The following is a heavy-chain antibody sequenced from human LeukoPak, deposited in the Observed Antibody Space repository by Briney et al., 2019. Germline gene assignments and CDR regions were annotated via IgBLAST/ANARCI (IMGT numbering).Heavy chain of an antibody. CDR3: ARVSQYYYYGMDV. Sequence: QPGGSLRLFCAASGLTFSIYRMSWVRQAPGRGLEWVANIKQVGSEKYYVDSVKGRFTISRDNAKNSLYLQMNSLRAEDTAVYYCARVSQYYYYGMDVWGQGTTVTVSS. CDR2: IKQVGSEK. J-gene: IGHJ6*02. V-gene: IGHV3-7*01. CDR1: GLTFSIYR.